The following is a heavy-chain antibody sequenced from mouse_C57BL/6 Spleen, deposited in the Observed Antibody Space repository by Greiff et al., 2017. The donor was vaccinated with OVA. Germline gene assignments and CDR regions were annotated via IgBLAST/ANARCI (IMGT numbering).Heavy chain of an antibody. J-gene: IGHJ2*01. CDR2: IYPGSGST. CDR3: AREGLRLRTDY. D-gene: IGHD3-2*02. Sequence: VKLQQPGAELVKPGASVKMSCKASGYTFTSYWITWVKQRPGQGLEWIGDIYPGSGSTNYNEKFQSKATLTVDTSSSTAYMQLSSLTSEDTAVYYCAREGLRLRTDYWGQGTTLTVSS. V-gene: IGHV1-55*01. CDR1: GYTFTSYW.